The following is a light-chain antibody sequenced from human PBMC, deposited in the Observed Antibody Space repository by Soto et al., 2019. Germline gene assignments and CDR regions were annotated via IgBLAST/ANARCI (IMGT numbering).Light chain of an antibody. CDR2: QVS. J-gene: IGLJ1*01. CDR1: SSDIGAYNS. CDR3: LSYTASRTFV. V-gene: IGLV2-14*01. Sequence: QSALTQPASVSGSPGQSITISCTGTSSDIGAYNSVSWYQHHPGKAPKLIVFQVSFRPSAVSDRFSGSKSDNTASLTISGLQTEDEADYYCLSYTASRTFVFGSATKVTV.